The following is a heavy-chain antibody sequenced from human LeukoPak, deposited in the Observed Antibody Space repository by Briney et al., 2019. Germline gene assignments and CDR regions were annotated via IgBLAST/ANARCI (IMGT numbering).Heavy chain of an antibody. Sequence: GLEWIGXIYYSGTTNYNPSLKSRVTISVDTSKNQFSLKLSSVTAADTAVYYCARVPSSYGGYYYGMDVWGQGTTVTVSS. V-gene: IGHV4-59*01. J-gene: IGHJ6*02. CDR2: IYYSGTT. D-gene: IGHD2-2*01. CDR3: ARVPSSYGGYYYGMDV.